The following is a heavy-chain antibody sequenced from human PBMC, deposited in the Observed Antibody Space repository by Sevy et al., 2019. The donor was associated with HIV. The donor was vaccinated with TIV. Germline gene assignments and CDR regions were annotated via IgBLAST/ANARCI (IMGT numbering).Heavy chain of an antibody. Sequence: GGSLRLSCAASGFTFSSYWMSWVRQAPGKGLEWVANIKQDGSEKYYVDPVKGRFTISRDNAKNSLYLQMNGLRAEDTAVYYCASPGGKGFDPWGQGTLVTVSS. D-gene: IGHD3-16*01. CDR1: GFTFSSYW. CDR2: IKQDGSEK. CDR3: ASPGGKGFDP. V-gene: IGHV3-7*03. J-gene: IGHJ5*02.